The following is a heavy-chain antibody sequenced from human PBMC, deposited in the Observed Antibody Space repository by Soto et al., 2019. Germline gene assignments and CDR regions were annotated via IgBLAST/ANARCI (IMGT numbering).Heavy chain of an antibody. Sequence: SVKVSCKASGGTFSSYAISWVRQAPGQGLEWMGGIIPIFGTANYAQKFQGRVTITADKSTSTAYMELSSLRSEDTAVYYCARCSGGSCYYYYGMDVWGQGTTVTVSS. CDR3: ARCSGGSCYYYYGMDV. CDR2: IIPIFGTA. D-gene: IGHD2-15*01. V-gene: IGHV1-69*06. CDR1: GGTFSSYA. J-gene: IGHJ6*02.